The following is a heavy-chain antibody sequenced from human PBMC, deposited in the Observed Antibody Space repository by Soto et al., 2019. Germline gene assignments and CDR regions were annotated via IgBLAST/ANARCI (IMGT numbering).Heavy chain of an antibody. CDR1: GYTFTSYG. J-gene: IGHJ4*02. Sequence: QVQLVQSGAEVKKPGASVKVSCKASGYTFTSYGISWVRQAPGQGLEWMGWISAYNGNTNYAQKLPGRVTMTTDTAASTAYMELRSLRSDDTAVYYCARRYYYDSSGSLRAYYFDSWGQGTLVTVSS. D-gene: IGHD3-22*01. CDR3: ARRYYYDSSGSLRAYYFDS. V-gene: IGHV1-18*01. CDR2: ISAYNGNT.